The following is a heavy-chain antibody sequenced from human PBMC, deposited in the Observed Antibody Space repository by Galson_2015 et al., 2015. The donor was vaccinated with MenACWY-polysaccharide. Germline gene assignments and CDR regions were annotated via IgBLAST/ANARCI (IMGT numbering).Heavy chain of an antibody. V-gene: IGHV3-9*01. J-gene: IGHJ3*02. Sequence: SCAASGFTFDDYAMHWVRQAPGKGLEWVSGISWNSASTGYADSVKGRFTISRDNAKNSLYLQMNSLRVEDTALYYCAKDILRARYCSGGRCYPEGAFHIWGQGTMVTVSS. CDR1: GFTFDDYA. D-gene: IGHD2-15*01. CDR2: ISWNSAST. CDR3: AKDILRARYCSGGRCYPEGAFHI.